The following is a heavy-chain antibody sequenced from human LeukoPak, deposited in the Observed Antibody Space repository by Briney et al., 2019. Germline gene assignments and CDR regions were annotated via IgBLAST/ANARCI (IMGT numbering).Heavy chain of an antibody. CDR2: ISGSGGST. CDR1: GFTFSSYA. CDR3: AKGTAMVTQFDY. J-gene: IGHJ4*02. V-gene: IGHV3-23*01. Sequence: PGGSLRLSCAASGFTFSSYAMSWVRQAPGKGLEWVSAISGSGGSTYYADSVKGRFTISRDNSKNTLYLQMNSLRAEDTAVYYRAKGTAMVTQFDYWGQGTLVTVSS. D-gene: IGHD5-18*01.